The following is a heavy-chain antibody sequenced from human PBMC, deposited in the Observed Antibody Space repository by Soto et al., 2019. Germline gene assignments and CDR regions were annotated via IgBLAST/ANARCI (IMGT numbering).Heavy chain of an antibody. D-gene: IGHD6-19*01. CDR1: GFTFSSYS. CDR2: IKQDGSEK. J-gene: IGHJ5*02. V-gene: IGHV3-7*01. CDR3: AKSLENSRGSSDSFDP. Sequence: PRGSLRLCCGASGFTFSSYSMHWVRQAPGKGLEWVANIKQDGSEKYYVDSVKGRFTISRDNAKNSLYLQMNSLRAEDTAVYYCAKSLENSRGSSDSFDPRGQGTLVTLST.